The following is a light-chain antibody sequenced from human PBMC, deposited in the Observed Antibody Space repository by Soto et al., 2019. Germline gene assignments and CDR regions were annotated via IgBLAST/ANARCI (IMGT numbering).Light chain of an antibody. CDR1: QSVNSH. V-gene: IGKV3-15*01. Sequence: EIVMTQSPVTLSVSPGDRATLSCRASQSVNSHLAWYQQKPGQAPRLLIYGASTRATVVPARFSGSGSGTEFTLTISSLQSEDFAVYYWQQYDNWPLTFGGGTKVEIK. CDR2: GAS. J-gene: IGKJ4*01. CDR3: QQYDNWPLT.